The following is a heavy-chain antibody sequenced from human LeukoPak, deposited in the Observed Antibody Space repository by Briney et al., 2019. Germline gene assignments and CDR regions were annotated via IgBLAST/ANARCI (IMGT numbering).Heavy chain of an antibody. Sequence: ASVKVSCKASGGTFSSYAISWVRQAPGQGLEWMGGIIPIFGTANYAQKFQGRVTITADKSTSTAYMELSSLRSEDTAVYYCARTQVDTAMPVEYPLDYWGQGTLVTVSS. CDR1: GGTFSSYA. V-gene: IGHV1-69*06. J-gene: IGHJ4*02. D-gene: IGHD5-18*01. CDR3: ARTQVDTAMPVEYPLDY. CDR2: IIPIFGTA.